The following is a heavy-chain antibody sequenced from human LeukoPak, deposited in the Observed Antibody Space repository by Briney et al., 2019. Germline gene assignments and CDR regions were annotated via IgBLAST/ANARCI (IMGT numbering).Heavy chain of an antibody. CDR1: GFTFSDYA. Sequence: GGSLRLSCAASGFTFSDYAMHWVRHAPGKGLEWVAVISKDGSDKYYPGSVRGRFTIPRDNSQNPLHLQMNSLRVEDPAIYYCARDDGRVGYNYGFPWGRGTKLTVSS. CDR3: ARDDGRVGYNYGFP. J-gene: IGHJ4*02. CDR2: ISKDGSDK. V-gene: IGHV3-30-3*01. D-gene: IGHD5-18*01.